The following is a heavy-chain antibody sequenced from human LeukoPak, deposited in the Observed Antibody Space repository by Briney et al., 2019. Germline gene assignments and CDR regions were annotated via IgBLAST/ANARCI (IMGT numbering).Heavy chain of an antibody. Sequence: PGRSLRLSCAASGFTFSSYGMHWVRQAPGKGLGWVAVISYDGSNKYYADSVKGRFTISRDNSKNTLYLQLNSLRAEDTAVYYCAKDGSSGFFDFDYWGQGTLVTVSS. D-gene: IGHD3-22*01. CDR3: AKDGSSGFFDFDY. CDR1: GFTFSSYG. V-gene: IGHV3-30*18. J-gene: IGHJ4*02. CDR2: ISYDGSNK.